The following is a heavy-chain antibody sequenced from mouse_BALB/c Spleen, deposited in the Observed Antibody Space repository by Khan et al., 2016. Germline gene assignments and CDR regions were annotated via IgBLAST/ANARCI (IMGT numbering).Heavy chain of an antibody. CDR3: ARDDQDYDAWFAS. CDR2: IWAGGST. D-gene: IGHD2-4*01. CDR1: GFSLTNSG. Sequence: VQLLESGPGLVAPSQSLSITCTVSGFSLTNSGVHWVRQPPGKGLDWLGVIWAGGSTDYNSALTSRLSITKHSTQNQVFSEMNSLQTDDTAMYYCARDDQDYDAWFASWGQGTLVTVAA. V-gene: IGHV2-9*02. J-gene: IGHJ3*01.